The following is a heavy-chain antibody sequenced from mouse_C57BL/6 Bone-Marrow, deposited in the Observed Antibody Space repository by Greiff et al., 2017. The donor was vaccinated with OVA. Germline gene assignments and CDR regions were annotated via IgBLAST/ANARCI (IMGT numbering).Heavy chain of an antibody. D-gene: IGHD1-1*01. J-gene: IGHJ2*01. Sequence: VHLVESGPGLVAPSQSLSITCTVSGFSLTRYGVSWVRQPPGKGLEWLGVIWGDGSTNYHPALISTLSISKDNSTIQVFLKLNSLQTDDTATYCCAKLGRSSYYFDYWGQGTTLTVSS. CDR1: GFSLTRYG. V-gene: IGHV2-3*01. CDR3: AKLGRSSYYFDY. CDR2: IWGDGST.